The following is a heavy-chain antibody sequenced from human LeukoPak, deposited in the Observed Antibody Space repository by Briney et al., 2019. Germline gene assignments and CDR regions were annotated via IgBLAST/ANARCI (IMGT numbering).Heavy chain of an antibody. J-gene: IGHJ3*02. CDR3: ARGNADWGAFDI. CDR2: ISAYNGYT. V-gene: IGHV1-18*01. D-gene: IGHD3-16*01. CDR1: GYTFTSYG. Sequence: ASVKVSCKASGYTFTSYGISWVRQAPGQGLEWMGWISAYNGYTDSAQKLQGRVTMTTGTSTSTAYVDLRSLRSDDTAVYYCARGNADWGAFDIWGQGTMVTVSS.